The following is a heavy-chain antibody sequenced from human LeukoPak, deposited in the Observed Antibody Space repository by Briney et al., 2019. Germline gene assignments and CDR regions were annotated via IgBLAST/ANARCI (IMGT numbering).Heavy chain of an antibody. D-gene: IGHD6-13*01. Sequence: GGSLRLSCAAPRFTFDSYAMSWVRQAPGKGLEWVSAVSRLGGTTYYADSAKGRFTNSRDNSNNTVYLQMNSLRVEDTALYYCVKHVGSRWSNNRFDPWGQGTLVTVS. CDR3: VKHVGSRWSNNRFDP. CDR2: VSRLGGTT. V-gene: IGHV3-23*01. J-gene: IGHJ5*02. CDR1: RFTFDSYA.